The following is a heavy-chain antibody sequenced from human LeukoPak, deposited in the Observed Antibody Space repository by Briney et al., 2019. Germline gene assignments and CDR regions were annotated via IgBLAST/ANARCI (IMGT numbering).Heavy chain of an antibody. Sequence: SETPSLTCTVFGGSISSSTYYWGWIRQPPGKGLEWIGSVYNSGSTYYNPFLKSRVTISVDTSKNQFSLKLSSVTAADTALYYCARHAWDDTRSWFDPWGQGTLVTVSS. D-gene: IGHD2-2*01. CDR3: ARHAWDDTRSWFDP. J-gene: IGHJ5*02. CDR1: GGSISSSTYY. V-gene: IGHV4-39*01. CDR2: VYNSGST.